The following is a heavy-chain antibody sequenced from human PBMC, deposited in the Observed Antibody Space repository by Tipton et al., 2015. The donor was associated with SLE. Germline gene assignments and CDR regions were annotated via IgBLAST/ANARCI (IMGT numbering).Heavy chain of an antibody. CDR2: IYHSGST. CDR1: GGSIRNYY. Sequence: TLSLICTVSGGSIRNYYWGWIRQPPGKGLEWLGSIYHSGSTYYNPSLKSRVTISVDTSKNQFSLKLTSMTAADTAVYYCARSKLLAAKLDYWGQGTLVTVSS. CDR3: ARSKLLAAKLDY. V-gene: IGHV4-38-2*02. D-gene: IGHD2-15*01. J-gene: IGHJ4*02.